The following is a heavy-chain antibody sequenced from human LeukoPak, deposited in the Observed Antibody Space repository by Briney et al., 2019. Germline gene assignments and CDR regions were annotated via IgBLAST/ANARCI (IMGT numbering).Heavy chain of an antibody. Sequence: GGSLRLPCAASGFTFSSYAMSWVRQAPGKGLGWVSAISGSGGSTYYADSVKGRFTISRDNSKNTLYLQMNSLRAEDTAVYYCAKDRNDFNGIDVWGQGTTVTVSS. D-gene: IGHD1-1*01. CDR2: ISGSGGST. CDR3: AKDRNDFNGIDV. J-gene: IGHJ6*02. V-gene: IGHV3-23*01. CDR1: GFTFSSYA.